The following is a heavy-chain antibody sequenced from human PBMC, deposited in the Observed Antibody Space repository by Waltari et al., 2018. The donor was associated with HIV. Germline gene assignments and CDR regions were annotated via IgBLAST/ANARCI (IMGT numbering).Heavy chain of an antibody. CDR3: ARDMMTTVTTGAFDI. D-gene: IGHD4-17*01. CDR1: GFTFSSYG. V-gene: IGHV3-33*01. Sequence: QVQLVESGGGVVQPGRSLRLSCAASGFTFSSYGMHWVRQAPGKGLEWVAVKWYDGSNKYYADSVKGRFTSSRDNSKNTLYLQMNSLRAEDTAVYYCARDMMTTVTTGAFDIWGQGTMVTVSS. J-gene: IGHJ3*02. CDR2: KWYDGSNK.